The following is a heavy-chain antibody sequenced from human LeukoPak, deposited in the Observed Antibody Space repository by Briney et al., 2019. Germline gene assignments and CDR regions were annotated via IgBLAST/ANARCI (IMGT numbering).Heavy chain of an antibody. V-gene: IGHV3-30*04. CDR1: GFTFSSYA. J-gene: IGHJ6*02. Sequence: GGSLRLSCAASGFTFSSYAMHWVRQAPGKGLEWVAVISYDGSNKYYADSVKGRFTISRDNSKNTLYLQMNSLRAEDTAVYYCARVWYCSGGSCHHYYYGMDVWGQGTTVTVSS. CDR2: ISYDGSNK. CDR3: ARVWYCSGGSCHHYYYGMDV. D-gene: IGHD2-15*01.